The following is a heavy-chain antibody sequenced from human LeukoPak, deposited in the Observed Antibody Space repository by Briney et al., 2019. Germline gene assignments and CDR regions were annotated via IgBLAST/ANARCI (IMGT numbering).Heavy chain of an antibody. CDR2: ISSSSSYI. CDR1: GFTFSSYS. Sequence: GGSLRLSCAASGFTFSSYSMSWVRQAPGKGLEWVSSISSSSSYIYYADSVKGRFTISRDNAKNSLYLQMNSLRAEDTAVYYCARDRPHSSSWFLSVYYYGMDVWGKGTTVTVSS. J-gene: IGHJ6*04. CDR3: ARDRPHSSSWFLSVYYYGMDV. V-gene: IGHV3-21*01. D-gene: IGHD6-13*01.